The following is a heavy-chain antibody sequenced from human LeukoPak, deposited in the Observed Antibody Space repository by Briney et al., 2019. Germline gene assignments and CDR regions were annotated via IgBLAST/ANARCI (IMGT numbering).Heavy chain of an antibody. CDR2: ISYDGSNK. Sequence: GGSLRLSCAASGFTFSSYAMHWVRQAPGKGLEWVAVISYDGSNKYYADSVKGRFTISRDNSKNTLYLQMNSLRAEDTAVYYCARATYGSGSYYQIYYYYYMDVWGKGTTVTVSS. V-gene: IGHV3-30*04. J-gene: IGHJ6*03. CDR1: GFTFSSYA. CDR3: ARATYGSGSYYQIYYYYYMDV. D-gene: IGHD3-10*01.